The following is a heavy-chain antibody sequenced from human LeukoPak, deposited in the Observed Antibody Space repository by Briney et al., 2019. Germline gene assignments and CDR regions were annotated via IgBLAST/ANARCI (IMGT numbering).Heavy chain of an antibody. CDR3: ARDESGPCSSGWYFFY. CDR1: GFTFSSYS. J-gene: IGHJ4*02. Sequence: GGPLRLSCAASGFTFSSYSMNWVRQAPGKGLEWVSSISSSSSYIYYADSVKGRFTISRDNAKNSLYLQMNSLRAEDTAVYYCARDESGPCSSGWYFFYWGQGTLVTVSS. CDR2: ISSSSSYI. V-gene: IGHV3-21*01. D-gene: IGHD6-19*01.